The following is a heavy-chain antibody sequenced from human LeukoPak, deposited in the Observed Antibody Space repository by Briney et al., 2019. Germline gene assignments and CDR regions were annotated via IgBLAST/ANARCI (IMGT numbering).Heavy chain of an antibody. CDR2: IYTSGST. D-gene: IGHD1-20*01. CDR3: ARFGLTGRRDGYFDY. V-gene: IGHV4-61*02. CDR1: GGSISSGSYY. Sequence: NPSQTLSLTCTVSGGSISSGSYYWSWIRQPAGRGLEWIGRIYTSGSTNYNPSLKSRVTMSVDTSKNQFSLKLSSVTAADTAVYYCARFGLTGRRDGYFDYWGQGTLVTVSS. J-gene: IGHJ4*02.